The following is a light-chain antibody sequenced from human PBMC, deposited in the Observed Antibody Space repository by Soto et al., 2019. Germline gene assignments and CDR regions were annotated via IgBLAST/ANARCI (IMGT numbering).Light chain of an antibody. CDR1: QSISSW. V-gene: IGKV1-5*03. Sequence: DIQMTQSPSTLSASVGDRVTSTCRASQSISSWLAWYQQQPGKAPKLLIYKASSLQSGVPSRFSGTGSGTEFTLTISSLQPDDFATYYCQQYKSFWTFGQGTKWIS. CDR2: KAS. CDR3: QQYKSFWT. J-gene: IGKJ1*01.